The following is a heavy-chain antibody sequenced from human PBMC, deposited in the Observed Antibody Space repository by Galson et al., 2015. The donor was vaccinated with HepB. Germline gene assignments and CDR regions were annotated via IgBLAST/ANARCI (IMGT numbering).Heavy chain of an antibody. CDR2: IRSKAYGGTT. CDR1: GFTFGDYA. V-gene: IGHV3-49*04. CDR3: TRAMYHYDSSGYFHYYYYYGMDV. J-gene: IGHJ6*02. Sequence: SLRLSCAASGFTFGDYAMSWVRQAPGKGLEWVGFIRSKAYGGTTEYAASVKGRFTISRDDSKSIAYLQMNSLKTEDTAVYYCTRAMYHYDSSGYFHYYYYYGMDVWGQGTTVTVSS. D-gene: IGHD3-22*01.